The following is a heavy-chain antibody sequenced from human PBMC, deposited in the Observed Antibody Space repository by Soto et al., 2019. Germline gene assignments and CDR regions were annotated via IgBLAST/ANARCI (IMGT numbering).Heavy chain of an antibody. Sequence: PGESLKISCKGSGYSFTSYWIGWVRQMPGKGLEWMGIIYPGDSDTRYSPSFQGQVTISADKSISTAYLQWSSLKASDTAMYYCARPALFVRGDPNPFDYWGQGTLVTVSS. CDR3: ARPALFVRGDPNPFDY. J-gene: IGHJ4*02. D-gene: IGHD3-10*02. CDR1: GYSFTSYW. CDR2: IYPGDSDT. V-gene: IGHV5-51*01.